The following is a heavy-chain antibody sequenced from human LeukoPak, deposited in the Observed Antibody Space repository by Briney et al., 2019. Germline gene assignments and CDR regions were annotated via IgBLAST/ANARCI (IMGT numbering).Heavy chain of an antibody. Sequence: QARGSLRLSCAASGFTFSSYAMSWVRQAPGKGLEWVSAISGSGGSTYYADSVKGRFTISRDNSKNTLHLQMNSLRAEDTAVYYCAKGGRDDYVWGSYRPHAGYYFDYWGQGTLVTVSS. D-gene: IGHD3-16*02. V-gene: IGHV3-23*01. J-gene: IGHJ4*02. CDR2: ISGSGGST. CDR3: AKGGRDDYVWGSYRPHAGYYFDY. CDR1: GFTFSSYA.